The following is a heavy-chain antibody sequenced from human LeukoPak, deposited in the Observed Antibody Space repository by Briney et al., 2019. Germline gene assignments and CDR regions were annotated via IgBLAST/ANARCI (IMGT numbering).Heavy chain of an antibody. Sequence: ASVKVSCKASGYTFTSCGICWVRQAPGQGLEWMGWVSAYNGNTNYARKFQGRVTMTTDTSTSTAYMELRSLRSDDTAVYYCARDAPQWRNAFDFWGQGTMVTVSS. V-gene: IGHV1-18*01. J-gene: IGHJ3*01. D-gene: IGHD6-19*01. CDR1: GYTFTSCG. CDR2: VSAYNGNT. CDR3: ARDAPQWRNAFDF.